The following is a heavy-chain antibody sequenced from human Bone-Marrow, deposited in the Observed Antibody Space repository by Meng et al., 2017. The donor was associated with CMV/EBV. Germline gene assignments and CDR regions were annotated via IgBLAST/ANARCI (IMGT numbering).Heavy chain of an antibody. CDR1: EFTFSYYG. D-gene: IGHD1-1*01. CDR3: AKDGNGYNLGY. V-gene: IGHV3-30*02. CDR2: IWNDGSDA. J-gene: IGHJ4*02. Sequence: LSLTCAASEFTFSYYGMHWVRQAPGKGLAWVAFIWNDGSDAYYADSVKGRFIISRDNSESTLYLHMHSLRGDDTAVYYCAKDGNGYNLGYWGQGTLVTVSS.